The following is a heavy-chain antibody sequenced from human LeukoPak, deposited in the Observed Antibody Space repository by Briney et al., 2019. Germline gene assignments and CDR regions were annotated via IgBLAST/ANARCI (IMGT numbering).Heavy chain of an antibody. CDR1: GGTFSSYA. J-gene: IGHJ4*02. CDR2: ISIYSGNT. Sequence: ASVKVSCKASGGTFSSYAIRWVRQAPGQGLEWMGWISIYSGNTNYAQKFQDRISMTTDTSMSTAYMELRSLKSDDTAVYYCARDPGGTWGFDYWGQGALVTVSS. CDR3: ARDPGGTWGFDY. D-gene: IGHD7-27*01. V-gene: IGHV1-18*01.